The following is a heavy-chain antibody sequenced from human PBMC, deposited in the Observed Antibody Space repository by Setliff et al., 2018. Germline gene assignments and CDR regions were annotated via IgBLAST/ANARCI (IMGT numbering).Heavy chain of an antibody. D-gene: IGHD3-10*01. Sequence: GGSLRLSCTASGFSYSNCWVSWVRQAPGKGLEWLASINPHASEKYYADSVKGRFTISRDNAKNSLSLQMNNLRIEDTAVYYCFGAGTCSYWGQGTLVTVSS. V-gene: IGHV3-7*01. CDR2: INPHASEK. CDR1: GFSYSNCW. CDR3: FGAGTCSY. J-gene: IGHJ4*02.